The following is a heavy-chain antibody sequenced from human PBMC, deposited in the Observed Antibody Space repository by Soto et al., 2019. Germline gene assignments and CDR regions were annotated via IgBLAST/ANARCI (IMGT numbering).Heavy chain of an antibody. J-gene: IGHJ6*02. V-gene: IGHV5-51*01. D-gene: IGHD3-3*01. CDR3: ARVHDFWSGYHLRYYYYGMDV. Sequence: GESLKISCKGSGYSFTSYWIGWVRQMPGKGLEWMGIIYPGDSDTRYSPSFQGQVTISADKSNSTAYLQWSSLKASDTALYYCARVHDFWSGYHLRYYYYGMDVWGQGTTVTVSS. CDR2: IYPGDSDT. CDR1: GYSFTSYW.